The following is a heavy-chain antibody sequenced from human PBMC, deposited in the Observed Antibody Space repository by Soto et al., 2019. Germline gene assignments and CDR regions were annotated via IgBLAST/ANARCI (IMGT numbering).Heavy chain of an antibody. CDR2: ISYRGRT. CDR3: ARRVDYVWGSYRYSPYFDY. CDR1: GGSITSGDYY. J-gene: IGHJ4*02. V-gene: IGHV4-31*03. D-gene: IGHD3-16*02. Sequence: PSETLSLTCTVSGGSITSGDYYWSWIRQHPEKGLEWIGYISYRGRTYYNPSLKSRLTISLDTSKNQFSLKLSSVTAADTAVYYCARRVDYVWGSYRYSPYFDYWGQGTLVTVSS.